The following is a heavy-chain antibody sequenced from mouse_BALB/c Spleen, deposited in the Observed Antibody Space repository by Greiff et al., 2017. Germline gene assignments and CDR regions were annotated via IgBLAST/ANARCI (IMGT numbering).Heavy chain of an antibody. Sequence: EVQLQESGPGLVKPSQSLSLTCSVTGYSITSGYYWNWIRQFPGNILEWMGYISYDGSNNYNPSLKNRISITRDTSKNQFFLKLNSVTTEDTATYYCARDGPFAYWGQGTLVTVSA. CDR2: ISYDGSN. J-gene: IGHJ3*01. CDR3: ARDGPFAY. V-gene: IGHV3-6*02. CDR1: GYSITSGYY.